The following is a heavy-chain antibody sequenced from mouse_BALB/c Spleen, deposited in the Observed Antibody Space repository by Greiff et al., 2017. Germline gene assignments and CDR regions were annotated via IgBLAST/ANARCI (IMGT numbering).Heavy chain of an antibody. J-gene: IGHJ1*01. Sequence: EVKLMESGPELVKPGASVKMSCKASGYTFTSYVMHWVKQKPGQGLEWIGYINPYNDGTKYNEKFKGKATLTSDKSSSTAYMELSSLTSEDSAVYYCARVGGPRYDAFDVWGAGTTVTVSS. CDR1: GYTFTSYV. D-gene: IGHD2-14*01. CDR3: ARVGGPRYDAFDV. V-gene: IGHV1-14*01. CDR2: INPYNDGT.